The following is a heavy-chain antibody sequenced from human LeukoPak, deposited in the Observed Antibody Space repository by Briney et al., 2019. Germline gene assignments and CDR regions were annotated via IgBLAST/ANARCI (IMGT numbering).Heavy chain of an antibody. CDR1: GFTFSRYA. V-gene: IGHV3-23*01. Sequence: GGSLRLSCAASGFTFSRYAMRWARRATGKGREWVSAVSGSGGSTYYADSVKGRFTISRDNSKNMVHLQMNSLTGEDTALYYCVRRGDASSGWGDHDFWGQGALVTVSS. CDR3: VRRGDASSGWGDHDF. J-gene: IGHJ4*02. CDR2: VSGSGGST. D-gene: IGHD6-19*01.